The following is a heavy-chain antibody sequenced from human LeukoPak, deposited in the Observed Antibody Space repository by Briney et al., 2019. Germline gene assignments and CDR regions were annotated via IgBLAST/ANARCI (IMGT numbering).Heavy chain of an antibody. Sequence: PSETLSLTCVVYGGSFTGHYWSWVRQPPGKGLEWIGEINHSGGIHYNPSLKSRVTISVDTSKNQFSLKLSSVTAADTALYYCARHVHPFYFDYWGQGTLVTVSS. CDR1: GGSFTGHY. V-gene: IGHV4-34*01. D-gene: IGHD6-6*01. J-gene: IGHJ4*02. CDR2: INHSGGI. CDR3: ARHVHPFYFDY.